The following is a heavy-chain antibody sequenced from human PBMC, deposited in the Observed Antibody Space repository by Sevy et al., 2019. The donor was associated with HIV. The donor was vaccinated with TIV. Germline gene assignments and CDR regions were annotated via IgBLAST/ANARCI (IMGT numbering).Heavy chain of an antibody. Sequence: GGSLRLSCAASGFTLSDYYMSWIRQAPGKGLQWISYISSNSDTIYYADSVKGRFTISRDNAKNSLYLQMSSLRAEDTAVYYCTRDHVKDGDLGDHYYYAMDVWGQGTTVTVSS. CDR1: GFTLSDYY. V-gene: IGHV3-11*01. J-gene: IGHJ6*02. CDR3: TRDHVKDGDLGDHYYYAMDV. D-gene: IGHD4-17*01. CDR2: ISSNSDTI.